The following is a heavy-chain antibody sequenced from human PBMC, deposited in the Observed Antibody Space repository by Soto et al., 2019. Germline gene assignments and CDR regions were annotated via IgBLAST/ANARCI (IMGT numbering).Heavy chain of an antibody. CDR2: ISSNGGST. J-gene: IGHJ6*02. CDR3: VKVGYSSSWYNYYYYYGMDV. D-gene: IGHD6-13*01. Sequence: GSLRLSCSASGFTFSIYAMHWFRQAPGNGLEYVSAISSNGGSTYYADSVKGRFTISRDNSKNTLYLQMSSLRAEDTAVYYCVKVGYSSSWYNYYYYYGMDVWGQGTTVTVSS. CDR1: GFTFSIYA. V-gene: IGHV3-64D*06.